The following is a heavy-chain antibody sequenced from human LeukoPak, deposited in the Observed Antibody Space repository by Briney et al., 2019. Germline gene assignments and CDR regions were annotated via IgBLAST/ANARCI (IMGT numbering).Heavy chain of an antibody. J-gene: IGHJ4*02. Sequence: PGGSLTLSCAASGFTFSIYSMSWVRQAPGEGLEWVSSISSSSSYIYYADSVKGRFTISRDNAKKSMYLEMNSLRAEDTAVYYCARPSNEGQWPVGQGVDYWGQGTLVTVSS. CDR2: ISSSSSYI. CDR3: ARPSNEGQWPVGQGVDY. CDR1: GFTFSIYS. V-gene: IGHV3-21*01. D-gene: IGHD6-19*01.